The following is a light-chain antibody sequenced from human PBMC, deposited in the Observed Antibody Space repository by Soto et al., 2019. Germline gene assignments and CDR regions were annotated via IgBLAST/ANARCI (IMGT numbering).Light chain of an antibody. V-gene: IGLV7-46*01. CDR1: TGPVTSGHY. CDR2: DTT. CDR3: LRSYSGAYSGTSVV. Sequence: QAVVTQEPSLTVSPGGTVTLTCGSSTGPVTSGHYPYWFQQKPGQAPRALIYDTTNKHSWTPARFSGSLLGGKAALTLSGAQPEDEAEYYCLRSYSGAYSGTSVVFGGGTKLTVL. J-gene: IGLJ2*01.